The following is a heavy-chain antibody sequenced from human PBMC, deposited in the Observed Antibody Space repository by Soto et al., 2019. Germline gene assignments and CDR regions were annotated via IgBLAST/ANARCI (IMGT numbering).Heavy chain of an antibody. Sequence: SETLSLTCTVSGGSISSGDYYWSWIRQPPGKGLEWIGSIYYSGSTYYNPSLKSRVTISVDTSKNQFSLKLSSVTAADTAVYYYARGAVGFPWGQGTLVTVSS. CDR2: IYYSGST. D-gene: IGHD6-19*01. CDR3: ARGAVGFP. J-gene: IGHJ5*02. CDR1: GGSISSGDYY. V-gene: IGHV4-39*01.